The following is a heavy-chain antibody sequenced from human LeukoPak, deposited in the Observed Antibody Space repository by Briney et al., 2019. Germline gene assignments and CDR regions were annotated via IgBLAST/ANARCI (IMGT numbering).Heavy chain of an antibody. CDR2: IIPILGIA. J-gene: IGHJ3*02. CDR1: GGTFSSYA. V-gene: IGHV1-69*04. Sequence: ASVKVSCKASGGTFSSYAISCVRQAPGQGLEWMGRIIPILGIANYAQKFQGRVTITADKSTSTAYMELSSLRSEDTAVYYCAREGYYGSGSYYPSAFDIWGQGAMVTVSS. CDR3: AREGYYGSGSYYPSAFDI. D-gene: IGHD3-10*01.